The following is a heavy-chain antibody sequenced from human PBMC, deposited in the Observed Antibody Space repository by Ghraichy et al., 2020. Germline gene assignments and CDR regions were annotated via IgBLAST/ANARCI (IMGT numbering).Heavy chain of an antibody. D-gene: IGHD1-26*01. Sequence: TLSLTCAVYGGSFSGYYWSWIRQPPGKGLEWIGEINHSGSTNYNPSLKSRVTISVDTSKNQFSLKLSSGTAADTAVYYCARGDLGFDPWGQGTLVTVSS. CDR3: ARGDLGFDP. V-gene: IGHV4-34*01. CDR2: INHSGST. J-gene: IGHJ5*02. CDR1: GGSFSGYY.